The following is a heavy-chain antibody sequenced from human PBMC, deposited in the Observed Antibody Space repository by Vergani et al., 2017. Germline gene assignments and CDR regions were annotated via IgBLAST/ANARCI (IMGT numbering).Heavy chain of an antibody. J-gene: IGHJ5*02. D-gene: IGHD2-15*01. Sequence: QVQLVQSGAEVKKPGASVKVSCKVSGYTLTELSMHWVRQAPGKGLEWMGGFDPEDGETIYAQKFQGRVTITEDTSTDTAYMELSSLRSGDTAVYYCATNPAGGSYTGGFDHWGQGTLVTVSS. CDR3: ATNPAGGSYTGGFDH. V-gene: IGHV1-24*01. CDR2: FDPEDGET. CDR1: GYTLTELS.